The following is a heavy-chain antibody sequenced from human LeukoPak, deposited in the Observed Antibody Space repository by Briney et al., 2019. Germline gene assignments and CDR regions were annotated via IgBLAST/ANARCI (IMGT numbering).Heavy chain of an antibody. CDR3: ARAGSSSRRGWFDP. J-gene: IGHJ5*02. Sequence: GGSLRLSCAASGFTFSDYYMSWIRQAPGRGLEWVSYISSSGSTIYYADSVKGRFTISRDNAKNSLYLQMNSLRAEDTAVYYCARAGSSSRRGWFDPWGQGTLVTVSS. V-gene: IGHV3-11*01. D-gene: IGHD6-13*01. CDR2: ISSSGSTI. CDR1: GFTFSDYY.